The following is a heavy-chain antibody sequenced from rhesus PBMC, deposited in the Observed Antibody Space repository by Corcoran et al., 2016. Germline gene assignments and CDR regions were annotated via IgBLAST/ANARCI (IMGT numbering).Heavy chain of an antibody. Sequence: QVQLQESGPGLVKPSETLSLTCAVSGASISRYWWSWIRQPPGKGLEWIGGINGNSGSTYYNPSLKSRVTISKDASKNQFSLKLSSVTAADTAVYYCARGLVGSQGSWGQGVVVTVSS. CDR2: INGNSGST. CDR1: GASISRYW. J-gene: IGHJ6*01. V-gene: IGHV4-80*01. D-gene: IGHD3-34*01. CDR3: ARGLVGSQGS.